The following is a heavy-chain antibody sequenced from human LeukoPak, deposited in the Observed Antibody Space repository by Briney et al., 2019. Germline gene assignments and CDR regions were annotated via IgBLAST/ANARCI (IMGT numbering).Heavy chain of an antibody. D-gene: IGHD6-13*01. CDR1: SGSISTSNYY. J-gene: IGHJ4*02. CDR3: ARRGSSSWFSLQFDY. CDR2: IFYSGST. Sequence: KPSETLSLTCTVSSGSISTSNYYWGWVRQPPGKALEWIGNIFYSGSTYYSPSLKSRVTISLDTSRNQFSLKLSSVTAADTAVYYCARRGSSSWFSLQFDYWGQGTLVTVSS. V-gene: IGHV4-39*01.